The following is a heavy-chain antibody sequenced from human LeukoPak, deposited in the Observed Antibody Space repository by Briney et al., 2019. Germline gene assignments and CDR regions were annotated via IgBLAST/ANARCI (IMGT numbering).Heavy chain of an antibody. CDR2: IYSGDST. CDR3: ASGGHGGGWSNFEY. V-gene: IGHV3-53*01. CDR1: GFTVSRNN. D-gene: IGHD6-19*01. Sequence: GGSLRLSCAASGFTVSRNNLIWVRQPPGKGLEWVSVIYSGDSTYYAESVQGRFTISRDRTKNTVYPQMNSLRAEDTAVYYCASGGHGGGWSNFEYWGQGTLVTVSS. J-gene: IGHJ4*02.